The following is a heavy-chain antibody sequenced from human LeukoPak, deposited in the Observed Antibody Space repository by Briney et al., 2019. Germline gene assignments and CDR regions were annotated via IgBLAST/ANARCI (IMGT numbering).Heavy chain of an antibody. CDR3: ARDYLGGSWDY. Sequence: PSETLSLTCAVYGGSFSGYYWSWIRQPPGKGLEWIGEINHSGSTNYNPSLKSRVTISVDTSKNQFSLKLSSVTAADTAVYYCARDYLGGSWDYWGQGTLVTVSS. J-gene: IGHJ4*02. D-gene: IGHD1-26*01. CDR2: INHSGST. V-gene: IGHV4-34*01. CDR1: GGSFSGYY.